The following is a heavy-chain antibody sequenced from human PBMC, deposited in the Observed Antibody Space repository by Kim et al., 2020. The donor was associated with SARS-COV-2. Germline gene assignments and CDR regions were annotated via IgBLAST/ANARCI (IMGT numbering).Heavy chain of an antibody. V-gene: IGHV1-69*13. CDR3: AGTVDTAMAYYYYGMDV. CDR1: GGTFSSYA. D-gene: IGHD5-18*01. CDR2: IIPIFGTA. Sequence: SVKVSCKASGGTFSSYAISWVRQAPGQGLEWMGGIIPIFGTANYAQKFQGRVTITADESTSTAYMELSSLRSEDTAVYYCAGTVDTAMAYYYYGMDVWGQGTTVTVSS. J-gene: IGHJ6*02.